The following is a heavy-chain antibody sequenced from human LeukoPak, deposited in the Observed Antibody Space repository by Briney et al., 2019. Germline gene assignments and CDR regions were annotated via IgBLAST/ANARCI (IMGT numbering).Heavy chain of an antibody. CDR1: GFTFSSYG. CDR2: ISGSGGST. J-gene: IGHJ4*02. Sequence: GGSLRLSCAASGFTFSSYGMSWVRQAPGKGLEWVSAISGSGGSTYYADSVKGRFTISRDNSKNTLYLQMNSLRAEDTAVYYRAKAKGRGSPGRDYFDYWGQGTLVTVSS. V-gene: IGHV3-23*01. D-gene: IGHD3-10*01. CDR3: AKAKGRGSPGRDYFDY.